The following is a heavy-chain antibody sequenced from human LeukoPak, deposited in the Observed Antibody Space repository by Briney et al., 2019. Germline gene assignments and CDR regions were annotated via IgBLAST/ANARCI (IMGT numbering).Heavy chain of an antibody. CDR2: INHSGST. CDR3: ARGPYYCDSSGYSNFDY. CDR1: GGSFSGYY. D-gene: IGHD3-22*01. J-gene: IGHJ4*02. Sequence: PSETLSLTCAVYGGSFSGYYWSWIRQPPGKGLEWIGEINHSGSTNYNPSLKSRVTISVDTSKNQFSLKLSSVTAADTAVYYCARGPYYCDSSGYSNFDYWGQGTLVTVSS. V-gene: IGHV4-34*01.